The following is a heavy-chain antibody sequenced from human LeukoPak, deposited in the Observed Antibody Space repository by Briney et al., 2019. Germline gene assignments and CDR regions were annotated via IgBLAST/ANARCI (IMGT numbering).Heavy chain of an antibody. CDR1: GGSVSNASYY. D-gene: IGHD3-10*01. CDR2: VYYSGST. V-gene: IGHV4-61*01. Sequence: LETLSLTCTVSGGSVSNASYYWSCIRQPPGKGLDWIGYVYYSGSTNYIPSLQSRVTVSVDTSKNQFSLTLTSVTAADTAVYYCARVRYGSGSYYFDNWGQVTLVTVSS. CDR3: ARVRYGSGSYYFDN. J-gene: IGHJ4*02.